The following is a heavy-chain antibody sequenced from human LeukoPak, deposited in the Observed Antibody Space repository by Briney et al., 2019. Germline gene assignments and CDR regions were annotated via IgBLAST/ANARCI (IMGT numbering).Heavy chain of an antibody. CDR1: GGSFSKYY. CDR2: INHTGST. V-gene: IGHV4-34*01. J-gene: IGHJ4*02. CDR3: ARALPFDYVWGSYRSDTKTAFDY. Sequence: SETLSLTCAVSGGSFSKYYWSWVRQPPGKGPEWIGDINHTGSTKYNPSLKSRVTIAMDTSKNQFSLKLSSVTAADTAVYFCARALPFDYVWGSYRSDTKTAFDYWGQGTLVTVSS. D-gene: IGHD3-16*02.